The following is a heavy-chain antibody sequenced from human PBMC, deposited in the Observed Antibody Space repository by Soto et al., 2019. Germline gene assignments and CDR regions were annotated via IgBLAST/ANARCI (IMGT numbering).Heavy chain of an antibody. CDR3: ARQAWTRLDC. J-gene: IGHJ4*02. CDR2: IFHSGST. CDR1: GDSISSGVW. Sequence: SETLSLTCAVSGDSISSGVWRVWVRQPPGKGLEWIGEIFHSGSTNYNPSLKSRATMSVDKSKNQFSLNLTSVTAADTALYYCARQAWTRLDCWGQGTLVTVSS. V-gene: IGHV4-4*02. D-gene: IGHD2-2*01.